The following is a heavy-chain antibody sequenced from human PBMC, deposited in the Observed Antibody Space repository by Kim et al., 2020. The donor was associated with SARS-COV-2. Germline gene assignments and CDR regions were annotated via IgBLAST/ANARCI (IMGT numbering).Heavy chain of an antibody. CDR1: GGSFSGYY. Sequence: SETLSLTCAVYGGSFSGYYWSWIRQPPGKGLEWIGEINHSGSTNYNPSLKSRVTISVDTSKNQFSLKLSSVTAADTAVYYSARRYNWNYGGRGTNWFKPWGQGTLVTVYS. CDR3: ARRYNWNYGGRGTNWFKP. J-gene: IGHJ5*02. D-gene: IGHD1-7*01. V-gene: IGHV4-34*01. CDR2: INHSGST.